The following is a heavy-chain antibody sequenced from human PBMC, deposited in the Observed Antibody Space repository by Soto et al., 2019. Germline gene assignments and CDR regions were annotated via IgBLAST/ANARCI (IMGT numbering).Heavy chain of an antibody. CDR2: IYYSGST. V-gene: IGHV4-59*01. CDR3: ARAWQYSSGFFDY. Sequence: SETLSLTCTVSGGSISSYYWSWIRQPPGKGLEWIWYIYYSGSTNYNPSLKSRVSISVDTSKNQFSLKLSSVTAADTAVYYCARAWQYSSGFFDYWGQGTLVTVSS. CDR1: GGSISSYY. D-gene: IGHD6-19*01. J-gene: IGHJ4*02.